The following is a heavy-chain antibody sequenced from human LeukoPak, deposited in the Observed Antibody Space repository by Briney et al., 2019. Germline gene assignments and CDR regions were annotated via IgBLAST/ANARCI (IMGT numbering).Heavy chain of an antibody. CDR2: IYYSGST. Sequence: SETLSLTCTVSGGSISSSNYYWGWIRQPPGEGLEWIGSIYYSGSTYYNPSLKNRVTIAVGTSKNQFSLKLRSVIAADTAVYYCARHGRITVAGKRNTFDNWGQGTLVTVSS. J-gene: IGHJ4*02. D-gene: IGHD6-19*01. CDR3: ARHGRITVAGKRNTFDN. V-gene: IGHV4-39*01. CDR1: GGSISSSNYY.